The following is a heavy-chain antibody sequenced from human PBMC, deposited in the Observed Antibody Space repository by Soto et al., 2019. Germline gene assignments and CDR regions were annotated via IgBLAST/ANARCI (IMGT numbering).Heavy chain of an antibody. CDR2: IDWDGNQ. Sequence: SGPTLVNPTQTLTLTCTFSGFSLSTSGMCVTWIRQPPGRALEWLALIDWDGNQYYDSSLRTRLTISKDTSKNQVVLSLTNMDPVDTATYYCARSNSRTTRAFDIWGQGTMVTVSS. D-gene: IGHD1-7*01. CDR3: ARSNSRTTRAFDI. CDR1: GFSLSTSGMC. V-gene: IGHV2-70*01. J-gene: IGHJ3*02.